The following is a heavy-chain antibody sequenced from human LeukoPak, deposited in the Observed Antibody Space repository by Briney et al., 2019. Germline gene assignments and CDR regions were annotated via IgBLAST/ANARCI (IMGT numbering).Heavy chain of an antibody. CDR3: ARDVTTRGRDYYYYMDV. CDR1: GGSISSYY. J-gene: IGHJ6*03. V-gene: IGHV4-4*07. CDR2: IYTSGST. D-gene: IGHD4-17*01. Sequence: SETLSLTCTVSGGSISSYYWIWIRQPAGKGLEWIGRIYTSGSTNYNPSLKSRVTMSVDTSKNQFSLKLSSVTAADTAVYYCARDVTTRGRDYYYYMDVWGKGTTVTVSS.